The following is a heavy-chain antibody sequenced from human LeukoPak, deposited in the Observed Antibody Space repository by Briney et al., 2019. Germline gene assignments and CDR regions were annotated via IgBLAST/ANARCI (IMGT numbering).Heavy chain of an antibody. J-gene: IGHJ6*03. CDR3: ARGRGSTMVRGAPRNHYYYYYMDV. D-gene: IGHD3-10*01. Sequence: SETLSLTCAVYGGSFSGYYWSRIRQPPGKGLEWIGEINHSGSTNYNPSLKSRVTISVDTSKNQFSLKLSSVTAADTAVYYCARGRGSTMVRGAPRNHYYYYYMDVWGKGTTVTVSS. CDR1: GGSFSGYY. V-gene: IGHV4-34*01. CDR2: INHSGST.